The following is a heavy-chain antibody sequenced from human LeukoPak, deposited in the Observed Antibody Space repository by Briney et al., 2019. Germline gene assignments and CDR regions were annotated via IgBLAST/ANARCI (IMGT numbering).Heavy chain of an antibody. J-gene: IGHJ4*02. CDR3: AKDLFAGFGSGSLDY. V-gene: IGHV3-23*01. CDR2: ISGSGSST. D-gene: IGHD3-10*01. Sequence: GGSLRLSCAASGFILSNYAMSWVRQAPGKGLEWVSAISGSGSSTFYADSVKGRFTISRDNSKNTLYLQLSSLRAEDTALYYCAKDLFAGFGSGSLDYWGQGTLVTVSS. CDR1: GFILSNYA.